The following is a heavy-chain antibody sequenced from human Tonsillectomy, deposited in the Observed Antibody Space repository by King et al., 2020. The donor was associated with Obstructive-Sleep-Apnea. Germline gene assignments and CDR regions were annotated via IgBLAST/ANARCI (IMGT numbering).Heavy chain of an antibody. Sequence: VQLVESGAEVKKPGASVKVSCKASGYTFTDYYMHWVRQAPGQGLEWMGWINPNSGGTNYSQKFQGWVTMTRDTSISTAYMELSRLRSDDTAVYYCAREDSGRYYEYGLDVWGQGTTVTVSS. CDR1: GYTFTDYY. CDR2: INPNSGGT. CDR3: AREDSGRYYEYGLDV. V-gene: IGHV1-2*04. J-gene: IGHJ6*02. D-gene: IGHD1-26*01.